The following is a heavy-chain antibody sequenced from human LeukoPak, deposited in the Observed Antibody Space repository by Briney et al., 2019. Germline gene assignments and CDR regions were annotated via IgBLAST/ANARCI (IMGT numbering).Heavy chain of an antibody. CDR3: ARAGYSYGTGYYFDY. V-gene: IGHV4-59*01. Sequence: SESLSLTCTVSGGSISSYYWSWIRLPPGKGLEWIGYIYYTGATYYNPSLKSRVTISLDTSKNQFSLKLSSVTAADAAVYYCARAGYSYGTGYYFDYWGQGALVTVSS. CDR2: IYYTGAT. J-gene: IGHJ4*02. CDR1: GGSISSYY. D-gene: IGHD5-18*01.